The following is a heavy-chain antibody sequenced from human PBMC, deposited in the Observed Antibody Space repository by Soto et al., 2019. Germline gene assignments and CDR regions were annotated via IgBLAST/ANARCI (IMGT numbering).Heavy chain of an antibody. J-gene: IGHJ6*02. Sequence: EVQLVESGGGLVQPGGSLRLSCAASGFTFSDYYMDWVRQAPGKGPEWVGRARNKANSHTTEYAPSVRGRFTISRDDSKNSLYLQMDSLKTEDTAVYYCTRDLVAGTPGGLDVWGQGTTVTVSS. CDR1: GFTFSDYY. CDR3: TRDLVAGTPGGLDV. V-gene: IGHV3-72*01. D-gene: IGHD6-19*01. CDR2: ARNKANSHTT.